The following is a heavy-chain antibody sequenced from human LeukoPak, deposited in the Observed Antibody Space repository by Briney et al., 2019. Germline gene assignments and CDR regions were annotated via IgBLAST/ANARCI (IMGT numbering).Heavy chain of an antibody. V-gene: IGHV4-34*01. J-gene: IGHJ5*02. CDR2: ISHSGST. Sequence: SEALSLTCAVYGGSFSGYYWSWIRQPPGKRLEWIGEISHSGSTNYNPSLKSRVTISVGTSKNQFSLKLSSVTAADTAVYYCARGLNGSVNNPFDPWGQGTLVTVSS. D-gene: IGHD3-10*01. CDR3: ARGLNGSVNNPFDP. CDR1: GGSFSGYY.